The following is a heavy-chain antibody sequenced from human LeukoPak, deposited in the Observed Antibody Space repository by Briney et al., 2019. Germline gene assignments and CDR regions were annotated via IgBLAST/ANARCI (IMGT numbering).Heavy chain of an antibody. D-gene: IGHD3-16*01. CDR1: GFTFSSYE. J-gene: IGHJ4*02. CDR2: ISSSGSTI. V-gene: IGHV3-48*03. Sequence: GGSLRLSCAASGFTFSSYEMNWVRQAPGKGLEWVSYISSSGSTIYYADSVKGRFTISRDNAKNSLYLQMNSLRAEDTAVYYCARGMMRHFDYWGQGTLVTVSS. CDR3: ARGMMRHFDY.